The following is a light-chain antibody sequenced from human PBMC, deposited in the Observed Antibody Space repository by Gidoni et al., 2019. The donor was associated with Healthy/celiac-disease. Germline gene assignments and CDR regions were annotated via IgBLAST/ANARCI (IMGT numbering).Light chain of an antibody. CDR3: MQALQTPRS. V-gene: IGKV2-28*01. J-gene: IGKJ2*03. CDR1: QSLLHSNGYNY. CDR2: LGS. Sequence: DIVMTQSPLSLPVTPGEPASIPCRSSQSLLHSNGYNYLDWYLQKPGQSPPRLIYLGSNRASGVPDRFSGSGSGTDFTLKIRRVEAEDVGVYYCMQALQTPRSFGQXTKLEIK.